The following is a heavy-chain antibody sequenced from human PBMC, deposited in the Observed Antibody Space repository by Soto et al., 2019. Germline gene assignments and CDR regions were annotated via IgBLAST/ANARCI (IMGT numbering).Heavy chain of an antibody. J-gene: IGHJ3*02. CDR1: GFTFTSSA. V-gene: IGHV1-58*01. Sequence: SVKVSCKASGFTFTSSAVQWVRQARGQRLEWIGWIVVGSGNTNYAQKFQERVTITRDMSTSTAYMELSSLRSEDTAVYYCARALHYYDSSGYYDAFDIWGQGTMVTVSS. CDR3: ARALHYYDSSGYYDAFDI. D-gene: IGHD3-22*01. CDR2: IVVGSGNT.